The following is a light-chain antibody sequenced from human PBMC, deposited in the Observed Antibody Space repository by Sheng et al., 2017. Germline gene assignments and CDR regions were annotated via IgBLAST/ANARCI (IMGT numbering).Light chain of an antibody. J-gene: IGKJ5*01. CDR3: QQYDNPPLT. V-gene: IGKV1-33*01. Sequence: DIQMTQSPSSLSASVGDRVTITCQASQDISNYLNWYQQKPGKAPKLLIYDASNLETGVPSRFSGSGSGTVFYFHISSLQPEDIATYYCQQYDNPPLTFGQGHDWRIN. CDR2: DAS. CDR1: QDISNY.